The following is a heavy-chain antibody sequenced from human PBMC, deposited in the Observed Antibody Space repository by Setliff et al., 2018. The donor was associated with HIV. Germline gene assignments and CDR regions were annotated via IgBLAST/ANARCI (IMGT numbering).Heavy chain of an antibody. Sequence: SETLSLTCTVSGGSFSGYYWSWIRQPPGKGLEWIGEINHSGSTNYNPPLKSRVTISVDTSKNQFSLKLSSVTAADTAVYYCARWMDGGYQFSYYFDYWGQGTLVTVSS. CDR1: GGSFSGYY. CDR2: INHSGST. CDR3: ARWMDGGYQFSYYFDY. V-gene: IGHV4-34*01. D-gene: IGHD5-12*01. J-gene: IGHJ4*02.